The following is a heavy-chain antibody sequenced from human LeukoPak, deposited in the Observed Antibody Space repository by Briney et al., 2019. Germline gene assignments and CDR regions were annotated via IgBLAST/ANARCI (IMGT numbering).Heavy chain of an antibody. Sequence: ASVKVSCKVSGYTLTELSMHWVRQAPGKGLEWMGGFDPEDGETIYAQKFQGRVTMTEDTSTDTAYMELSSLRSEDTAVYYCATGGTIFGVVTDFDYWGQGTLVTVSS. CDR2: FDPEDGET. CDR3: ATGGTIFGVVTDFDY. D-gene: IGHD3-3*01. J-gene: IGHJ4*02. CDR1: GYTLTELS. V-gene: IGHV1-24*01.